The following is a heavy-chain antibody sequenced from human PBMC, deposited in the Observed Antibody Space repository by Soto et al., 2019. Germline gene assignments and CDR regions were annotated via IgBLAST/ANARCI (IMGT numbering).Heavy chain of an antibody. J-gene: IGHJ6*02. V-gene: IGHV4-34*01. CDR1: GGSFSGYY. D-gene: IGHD3-10*01. CDR3: ARGRYYGSGIYYPYYYYYGMYV. Sequence: SETLSLTCAVYGGSFSGYYWSWIRQPPGKGLEWIGEINHSGSTSYNPSPKSRVTISVDTSKNQFSLKLSSVTAADTAVYYCARGRYYGSGIYYPYYYYYGMYVWGQGTTVTVSS. CDR2: INHSGST.